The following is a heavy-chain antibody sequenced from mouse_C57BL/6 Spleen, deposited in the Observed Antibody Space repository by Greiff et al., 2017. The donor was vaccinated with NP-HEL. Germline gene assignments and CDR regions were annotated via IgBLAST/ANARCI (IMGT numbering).Heavy chain of an antibody. CDR2: ISSGGSYT. CDR3: ARHAGSSYYFDY. J-gene: IGHJ2*01. V-gene: IGHV5-6*01. D-gene: IGHD1-1*01. CDR1: GFTFSSYG. Sequence: EVQRVESGGDLVKPGGSLKLSCAASGFTFSSYGMSWVRQTPDKRLEWVATISSGGSYTYYPDSVKGRFTISRDNAKNTLYLQMSSLKSEDTAMYYCARHAGSSYYFDYWGQGTTLTVSS.